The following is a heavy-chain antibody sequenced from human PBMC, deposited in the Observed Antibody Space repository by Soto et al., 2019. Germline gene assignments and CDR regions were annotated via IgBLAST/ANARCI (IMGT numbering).Heavy chain of an antibody. D-gene: IGHD2-15*01. Sequence: QVQLVQSGAELKKPGASVKVACKASGYKFTTYFIHWVRQAPGQGLEWMGMIHPSGDTGYAQKFRGRVTMTIDTSTTTAYMELRNLTSEETAVYFSVRGYCTTSPCSGDFPFWGQGTLVTVSS. J-gene: IGHJ1*01. CDR3: VRGYCTTSPCSGDFPF. V-gene: IGHV1-46*01. CDR1: GYKFTTYF. CDR2: IHPSGDT.